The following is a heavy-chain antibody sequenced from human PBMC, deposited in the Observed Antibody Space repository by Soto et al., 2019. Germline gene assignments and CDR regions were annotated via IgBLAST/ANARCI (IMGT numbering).Heavy chain of an antibody. V-gene: IGHV4-34*01. D-gene: IGHD5-18*01. Sequence: SETLSLTCAVYGGSFSGHSWTWIRQSPGKGLEWIGDINHSGSINYSPSLKSRVTISVDTSKNQFSLKLSSVTAADTAVYYCARSGTAMVLVDYWGQGTLVTVSS. J-gene: IGHJ4*02. CDR1: GGSFSGHS. CDR3: ARSGTAMVLVDY. CDR2: INHSGSI.